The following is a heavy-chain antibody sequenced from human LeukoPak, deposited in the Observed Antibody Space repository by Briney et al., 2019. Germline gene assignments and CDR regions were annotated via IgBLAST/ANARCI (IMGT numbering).Heavy chain of an antibody. V-gene: IGHV3-23*01. D-gene: IGHD6-13*01. CDR2: ISGSGGST. CDR3: AKSPDGYSRA. CDR1: GFTFSVAW. Sequence: HPGGSLRLSCAASGFTFSVAWMSWVRQAPGKGLEWVSAISGSGGSTYYADSVKGRFTISRDNSKNTLYLQMKSLRAEDTAVYYCAKSPDGYSRAWGQGTLVTVSS. J-gene: IGHJ5*02.